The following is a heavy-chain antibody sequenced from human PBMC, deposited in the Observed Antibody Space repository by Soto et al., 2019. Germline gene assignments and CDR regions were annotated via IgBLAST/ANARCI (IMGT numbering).Heavy chain of an antibody. V-gene: IGHV3-23*01. CDR2: ISGSGGST. CDR1: GFTFSSYA. D-gene: IGHD6-13*01. Sequence: RGSLRLSCAASGFTFSSYAMSWVRQAPGKGLEWVSAISGSGGSTYYADSVKGRFTISRDNSKNTLYLQMNSLRAEDTAVYYCAKDRESDSSSWYGMVFYGMDVWGQGTTVTVSS. CDR3: AKDRESDSSSWYGMVFYGMDV. J-gene: IGHJ6*02.